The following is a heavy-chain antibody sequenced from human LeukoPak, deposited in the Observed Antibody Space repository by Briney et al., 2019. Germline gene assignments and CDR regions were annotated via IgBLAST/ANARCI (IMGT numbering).Heavy chain of an antibody. D-gene: IGHD3-9*01. CDR2: ISFDGSNK. J-gene: IGHJ4*02. V-gene: IGHV3-30*04. Sequence: GGSLRLSCAPLGLSFSTSVMRWVRPPPGKGLEWVTLISFDGSNKYYADSVKGRFTISRDNSKVRLYLQMNGLRPDDTAVYYCVIGMYYDILTGPPDYWGQGTLVTVSS. CDR1: GLSFSTSV. CDR3: VIGMYYDILTGPPDY.